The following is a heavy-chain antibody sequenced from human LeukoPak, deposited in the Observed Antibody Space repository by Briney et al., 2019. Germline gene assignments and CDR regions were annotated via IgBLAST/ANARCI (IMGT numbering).Heavy chain of an antibody. CDR1: GFTFSSYA. V-gene: IGHV3-23*01. CDR2: ISGSGGSS. CDR3: AKYTRAPWSAFDY. J-gene: IGHJ4*02. Sequence: PGGSLRLSCAASGFTFSSYAMSWVRQAPGKGLEWVSTISGSGGSSYYADSVKGRFTISRDSSKNTLYLQMNSLRAGDTAVYYCAKYTRAPWSAFDYWGQGTLVTVSS. D-gene: IGHD1-1*01.